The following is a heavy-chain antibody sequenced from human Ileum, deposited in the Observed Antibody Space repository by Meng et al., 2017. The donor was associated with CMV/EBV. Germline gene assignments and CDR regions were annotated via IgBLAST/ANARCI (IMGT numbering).Heavy chain of an antibody. CDR2: ISSSGSYI. CDR1: GFTVSSNY. V-gene: IGHV3-21*01. CDR3: ARDRIVMAYYYGMDV. Sequence: GGSLRLSCAASGFTVSSNYMNWVRQAPGKGLEWVSSISSSGSYIFYADSVKGRFIVSRDNAKNSLYLQMNSLRAEDTAVYYCARDRIVMAYYYGMDVWGQGTTVTVSS. J-gene: IGHJ6*02. D-gene: IGHD3-22*01.